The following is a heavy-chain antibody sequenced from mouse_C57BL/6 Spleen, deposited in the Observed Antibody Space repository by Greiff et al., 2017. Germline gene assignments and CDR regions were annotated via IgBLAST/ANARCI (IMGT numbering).Heavy chain of an antibody. CDR1: GYTFSDYY. V-gene: IGHV5-16*01. J-gene: IGHJ2*01. Sequence: EVKLMESEGGLVQPGSSMKLSCTASGYTFSDYYMAWVRQVPEKGLEWVANINYDGSSTYYLDSLKSRFIISRDNATNIQYLQRSSLKSEDTATYYGTREGDGTYYVDDWGQGTTLTVAS. D-gene: IGHD2-1*01. CDR2: INYDGSST. CDR3: TREGDGTYYVDD.